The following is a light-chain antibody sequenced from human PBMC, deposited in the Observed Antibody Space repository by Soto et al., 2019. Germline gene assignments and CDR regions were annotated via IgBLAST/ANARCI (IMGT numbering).Light chain of an antibody. CDR1: SSDVGGYNY. J-gene: IGLJ1*01. Sequence: QSALTQPASVSGSPGQSITISCTGTSSDVGGYNYVSWYQQHPGKAPKLMIYEVSNRPSGISYRFSGSKSGNAASLTISGLQAEDEADYYCSSYTRSTTLVFGTGTKLTVL. CDR3: SSYTRSTTLV. CDR2: EVS. V-gene: IGLV2-14*01.